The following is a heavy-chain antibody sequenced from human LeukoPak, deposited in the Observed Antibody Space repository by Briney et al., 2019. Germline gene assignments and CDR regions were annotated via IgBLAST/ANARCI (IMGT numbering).Heavy chain of an antibody. D-gene: IGHD7-27*01. CDR2: INHNGYT. J-gene: IGHJ4*02. CDR1: GGPFSGYY. V-gene: IGHV4-34*01. Sequence: SETLSLTCAVYGGPFSGYYWNWIRQPPGKGLEWIGEINHNGYTNNNPSLESRVTISVDTSKNQFSLKVYSLTAAETAVYFCARAGTGDRSAVFDYWGQEILVTVSS. CDR3: ARAGTGDRSAVFDY.